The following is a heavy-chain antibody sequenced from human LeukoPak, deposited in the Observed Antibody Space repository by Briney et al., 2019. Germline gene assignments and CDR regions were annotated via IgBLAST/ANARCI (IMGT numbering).Heavy chain of an antibody. CDR3: AKDQGFDYDDSSDYYLDY. CDR2: ISGRGTYI. Sequence: WGSLRLSCAASGFTFSSHNMNWVRQAPGKGLEWVSSISGRGTYIFYADSVKGRFTISRDSAKNSLSLQMNSRRAEDTAVYYCAKDQGFDYDDSSDYYLDYWGQGPLVTVSS. J-gene: IGHJ4*02. D-gene: IGHD3-22*01. CDR1: GFTFSSHN. V-gene: IGHV3-21*01.